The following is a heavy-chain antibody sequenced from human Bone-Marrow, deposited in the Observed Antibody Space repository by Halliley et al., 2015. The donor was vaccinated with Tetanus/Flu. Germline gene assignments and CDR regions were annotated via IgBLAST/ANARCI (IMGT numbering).Heavy chain of an antibody. D-gene: IGHD2-2*01. Sequence: SLRLSCEASGFTFSSYWMHWVRQAPGKGLVWVSHINSDGTTSNYADSVKGRFTISRDNAIHTLYLQMNSLRADDTAIYYCSTFCTTTSCQMPLGLDVWGQGATVTVSS. CDR1: GFTFSSYW. V-gene: IGHV3-74*01. CDR2: INSDGTTS. CDR3: STFCTTTSCQMPLGLDV. J-gene: IGHJ6*02.